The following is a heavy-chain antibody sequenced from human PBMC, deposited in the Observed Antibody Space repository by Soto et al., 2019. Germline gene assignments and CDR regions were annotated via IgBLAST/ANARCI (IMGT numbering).Heavy chain of an antibody. D-gene: IGHD2-15*01. Sequence: SGPTLVNPTQTLTLTCTFSGFSLTSSGVGVGWIRQPPGKALEWLGIIYWDEDKRYSPSLKSRLTITKDTSKNQVVLKMTYMDPVDTATYYCGHSGGYRIIDYWGQGILVTVSS. CDR1: GFSLTSSGVG. J-gene: IGHJ4*01. CDR3: GHSGGYRIIDY. CDR2: IYWDEDK. V-gene: IGHV2-5*02.